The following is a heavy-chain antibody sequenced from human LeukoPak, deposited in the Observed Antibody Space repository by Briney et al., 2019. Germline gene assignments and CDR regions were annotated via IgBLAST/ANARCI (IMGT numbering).Heavy chain of an antibody. J-gene: IGHJ1*01. V-gene: IGHV4-59*08. D-gene: IGHD6-19*01. CDR3: ARIAVAGGVAEYFQH. CDR2: IYYSGST. Sequence: LETLSLTCTVSGGSISSYYWSWIRQPPGKGLEWIGYIYYSGSTNYNPSLKSRVTISVDTSKNQFSLKLSSVTAADTAVYYCARIAVAGGVAEYFQHWGQGTLVTVSS. CDR1: GGSISSYY.